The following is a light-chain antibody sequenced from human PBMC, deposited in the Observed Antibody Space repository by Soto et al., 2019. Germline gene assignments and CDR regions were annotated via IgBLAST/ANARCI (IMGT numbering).Light chain of an antibody. V-gene: IGKV1-39*01. CDR1: QSISSY. Sequence: DIHMTQSRSSLSPAVGDMVPITCRASQSISSYLHWYQKKQGKAPKLLIYAASNLQSGVPSRFSASGYGTDFTLTLNSMKTEDFATYYCQQGYSNTWTFGHGTKVDIK. J-gene: IGKJ1*01. CDR3: QQGYSNTWT. CDR2: AAS.